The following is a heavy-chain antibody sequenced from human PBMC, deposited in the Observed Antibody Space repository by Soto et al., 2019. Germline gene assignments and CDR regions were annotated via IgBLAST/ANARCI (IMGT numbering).Heavy chain of an antibody. Sequence: PSETLYLHRDDHGGSSSGYPRSWICQPPRKGMVRIAEINNSGSTNYNPSLKSRVTISVDTSKNQFSLKLSSVDAADTAVYYCARGYCSGGSCYQFDYWGQGTPVTVS. V-gene: IGHV4-34*01. J-gene: IGHJ4*02. CDR2: INNSGST. CDR1: GGSSSGYP. D-gene: IGHD2-15*01. CDR3: ARGYCSGGSCYQFDY.